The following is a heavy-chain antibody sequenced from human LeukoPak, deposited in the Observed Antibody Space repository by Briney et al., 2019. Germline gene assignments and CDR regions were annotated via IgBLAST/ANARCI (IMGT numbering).Heavy chain of an antibody. CDR3: SRCPSLNYHNGMDV. CDR1: GGSVSSGSYY. J-gene: IGHJ6*02. V-gene: IGHV4-61*01. Sequence: PSETLSLTCTVSGGSVSSGSYYWSWIRQPPGKGLEWIGYIYYSGSTKFNPSLKSRVTMSLDASKNQFFLRLSSVTAADTAVYYCSRCPSLNYHNGMDVWGQGTMVTVSS. CDR2: IYYSGST.